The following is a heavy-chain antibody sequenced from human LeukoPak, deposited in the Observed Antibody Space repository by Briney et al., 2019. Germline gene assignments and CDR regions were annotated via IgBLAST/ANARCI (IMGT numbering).Heavy chain of an antibody. CDR2: IYYSGTT. J-gene: IGHJ5*02. Sequence: SETLSLTCTVSGDSISSYYWSWIRQPPGKGLEWIGYIYYSGTTNYNPSLKSRVTISVDTSKNQFSLKLSSVTAADTAVYYCARDLRAGVYWLDPWGQGTLVTVSS. CDR3: ARDLRAGVYWLDP. CDR1: GDSISSYY. D-gene: IGHD3-10*01. V-gene: IGHV4-59*01.